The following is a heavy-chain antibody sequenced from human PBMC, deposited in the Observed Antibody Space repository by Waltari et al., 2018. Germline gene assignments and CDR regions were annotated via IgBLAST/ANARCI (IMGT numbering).Heavy chain of an antibody. Sequence: EVKLLESGGGLVQPGGSLRLSCAASGFTFSSYDMSWVRQAPGKGLEWVSALSGSGGSTYCAYSVKGRFTSARDNSKNMLYLQMNSLRAEDTAVYYCAKESMTALDYWGQGTLVTFSS. CDR2: LSGSGGST. V-gene: IGHV3-23*01. J-gene: IGHJ4*02. D-gene: IGHD3-22*01. CDR3: AKESMTALDY. CDR1: GFTFSSYD.